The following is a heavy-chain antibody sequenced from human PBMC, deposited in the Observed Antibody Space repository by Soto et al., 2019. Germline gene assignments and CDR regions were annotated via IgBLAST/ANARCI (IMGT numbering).Heavy chain of an antibody. CDR2: ISSSGGAI. CDR3: ARIHRGYSSGPIDY. CDR1: GFSFSDYY. Sequence: QVQLVESGGGLVKPGGSLRLSCAASGFSFSDYYMSWIRQAPGKGLEWVSYISSSGGAIYHADSVKGRFTISRDNAKNSLYLQMNSLRSEDTAVYSCARIHRGYSSGPIDYWGQGTLVTVSS. V-gene: IGHV3-11*01. D-gene: IGHD5-18*01. J-gene: IGHJ4*02.